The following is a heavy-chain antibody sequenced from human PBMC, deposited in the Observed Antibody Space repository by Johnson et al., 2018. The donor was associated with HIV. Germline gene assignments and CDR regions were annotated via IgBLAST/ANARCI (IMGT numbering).Heavy chain of an antibody. CDR3: ARDRIRISGLVTTLSPDAFDM. J-gene: IGHJ3*02. Sequence: QVQLVESGGGVVQPGRSLRLSCAASGFTFSSHGMHWVRQAPGKGLEWVAVISYDGRSEYHADSVRGRFTISSDNSKNTLYLLMNSLRPEDTAVYYCARDRIRISGLVTTLSPDAFDMWGQGTMVSVSS. CDR2: ISYDGRSE. CDR1: GFTFSSHG. D-gene: IGHD3/OR15-3a*01. V-gene: IGHV3-30*04.